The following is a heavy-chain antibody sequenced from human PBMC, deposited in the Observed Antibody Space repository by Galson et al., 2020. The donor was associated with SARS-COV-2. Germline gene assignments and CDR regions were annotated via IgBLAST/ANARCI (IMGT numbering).Heavy chain of an antibody. V-gene: IGHV3-30*04. J-gene: IGHJ6*03. CDR1: GFTFSSYA. Sequence: GGSLRLSCAASGFTFSSYAMHWVRQAPGKGLEWVAVISYDGSNKYYADSVTGRFTISRDNSKNTLYLQMNSLRAEDTAVYYCARVGSGSYYYMDVWGKGTTVTVSS. D-gene: IGHD1-26*01. CDR2: ISYDGSNK. CDR3: ARVGSGSYYYMDV.